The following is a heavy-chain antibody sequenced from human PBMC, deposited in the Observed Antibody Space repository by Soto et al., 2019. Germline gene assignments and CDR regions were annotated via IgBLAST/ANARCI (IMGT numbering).Heavy chain of an antibody. CDR3: ESSREWAYGSGSYDY. V-gene: IGHV3-23*01. CDR1: GFTFSTYA. J-gene: IGHJ4*02. Sequence: EVQLLESGGGLVQPGGSLRLSCAASGFTFSTYAMSWVRQAPGKGLEWVSAISGSAGSTYYADSVKGRFTISRDNSKNTLYLQMNSLRAEDTDVYYCESSREWAYGSGSYDYWGQGTLVTVSS. D-gene: IGHD3-10*01. CDR2: ISGSAGST.